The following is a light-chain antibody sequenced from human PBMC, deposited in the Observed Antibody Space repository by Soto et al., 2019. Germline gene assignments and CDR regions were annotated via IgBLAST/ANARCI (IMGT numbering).Light chain of an antibody. CDR1: QSFRGL. CDR3: QQRHMWPIT. V-gene: IGKV3-11*01. J-gene: IGKJ5*01. Sequence: EVVLTQSPVPLSLSPGERATLSCRASQSFRGLLAWYQQKPGQAPSLLIYDAYNRATGIPPRFSGSGSGTDFTLTIRSLEPEDSAVYYCQQRHMWPITFGQGTRLEIK. CDR2: DAY.